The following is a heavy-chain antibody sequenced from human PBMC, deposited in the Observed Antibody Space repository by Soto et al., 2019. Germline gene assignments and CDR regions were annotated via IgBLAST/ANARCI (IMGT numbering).Heavy chain of an antibody. CDR1: DYYISSGYF. V-gene: IGHV4-38-2*01. Sequence: LEIHSLTYGVSDYYISSGYFWGWIQQPPGKALEFIGNIYYSGSTYYNPSLKSRASLSVDTSNNQFSLKLSSVTVADTAVYYCVRVLSGDWFDPWVQGTLVTVS. CDR3: VRVLSGDWFDP. CDR2: IYYSGST. J-gene: IGHJ5*02.